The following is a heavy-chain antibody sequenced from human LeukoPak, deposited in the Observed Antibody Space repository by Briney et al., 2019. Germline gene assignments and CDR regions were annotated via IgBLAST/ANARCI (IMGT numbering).Heavy chain of an antibody. J-gene: IGHJ4*02. Sequence: GGSLRLSCAASGFTVSGNYMSWVRQAPGKGLEWVSTISDSGGSTYYADSVKGRFTISRDNSKNTLYLQMNSLRAEDTALYYCAKSWSGYLDYWGQGTLVTVSS. CDR1: GFTVSGNY. D-gene: IGHD3-3*01. CDR3: AKSWSGYLDY. CDR2: ISDSGGST. V-gene: IGHV3-23*01.